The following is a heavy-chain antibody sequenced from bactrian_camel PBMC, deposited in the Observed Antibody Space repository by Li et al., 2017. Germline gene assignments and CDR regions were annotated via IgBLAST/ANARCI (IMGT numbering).Heavy chain of an antibody. CDR1: GFTFSAYA. CDR2: IDAVGSRT. Sequence: VQLVESGGGVVQPGGSLRLSCAASGFTFSAYAMSWVRQAPGKGLEWVSGIDAVGSRTYSADSVKGRFTISRDNAKSTLYLQLNSLKTEDTAMYYCAKEATEGGEGWDTWGQGTQVTVS. CDR3: AKEATEGGEGWDT. D-gene: IGHD4*01. V-gene: IGHV3S31*01. J-gene: IGHJ6*01.